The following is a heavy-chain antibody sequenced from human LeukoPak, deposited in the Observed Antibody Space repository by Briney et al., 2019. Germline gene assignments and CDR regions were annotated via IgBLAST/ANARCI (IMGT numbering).Heavy chain of an antibody. D-gene: IGHD4-17*01. CDR1: GGSFSGYY. CDR3: ARLRLPLSVTTPRINWYFDL. J-gene: IGHJ2*01. V-gene: IGHV4-34*01. Sequence: PSETLSLTCAVYGGSFSGYYWSWIRQPPGKGLEWIGEINHSGSTNYNPSLKSRVTISVDTSKNQFSLKLSSETAADTAVYYCARLRLPLSVTTPRINWYFDLWGRGTLVTVSS. CDR2: INHSGST.